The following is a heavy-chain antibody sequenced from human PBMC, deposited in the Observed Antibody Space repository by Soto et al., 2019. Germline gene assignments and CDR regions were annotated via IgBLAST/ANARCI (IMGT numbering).Heavy chain of an antibody. CDR1: GFTFSSYS. D-gene: IGHD2-2*02. CDR2: ISSSSSTI. V-gene: IGHV3-48*02. Sequence: GWSLRLSCAASGFTFSSYSMNLVRQAPGKGLEWVSYISSSSSTIYYADSVKGRFTISRDNAKNSLYLQMNSLRDEDTAVYYCARDQCSSTSCYTYYYYYGMEVWGKGTKVTVSS. J-gene: IGHJ6*04. CDR3: ARDQCSSTSCYTYYYYYGMEV.